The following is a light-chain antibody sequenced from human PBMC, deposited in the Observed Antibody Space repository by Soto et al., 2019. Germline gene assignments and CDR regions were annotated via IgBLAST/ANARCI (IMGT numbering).Light chain of an antibody. CDR2: GAS. J-gene: IGKJ4*01. CDR1: QSVSSSY. Sequence: EIVLTQSPGTLSLSPGERATPSCRASQSVSSSYLAWYQQKPGQAPRLLIYGASSRATGIPDRFSGSGSGTDFTLTISRLEPDDFAVYYCQQYGSSPRLTFGGGTKVEIK. V-gene: IGKV3-20*01. CDR3: QQYGSSPRLT.